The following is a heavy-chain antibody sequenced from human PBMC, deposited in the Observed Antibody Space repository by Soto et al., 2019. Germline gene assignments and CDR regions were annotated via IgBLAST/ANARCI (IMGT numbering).Heavy chain of an antibody. V-gene: IGHV3-23*01. CDR2: ISGGSPRE. J-gene: IGHJ1*01. CDR3: AKDFSTDSFSQKHSCGGNCYTPDL. Sequence: GGSLRLSCEASGFPFDKYAMSWVRQTPGKGLEWVAAISGGSPREFYADSLKGRFTISRDNSKNTVFLEMNSLRAEDAALYYFAKDFSTDSFSQKHSCGGNCYTPDLWGQGTQVTVSS. CDR1: GFPFDKYA. D-gene: IGHD2-15*01.